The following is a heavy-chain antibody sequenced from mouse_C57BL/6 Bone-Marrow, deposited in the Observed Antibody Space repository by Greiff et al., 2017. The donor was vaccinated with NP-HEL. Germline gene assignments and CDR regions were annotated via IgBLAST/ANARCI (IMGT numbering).Heavy chain of an antibody. D-gene: IGHD1-1*01. CDR3: ARSYYYGSSRDY. J-gene: IGHJ2*01. V-gene: IGHV14-3*01. CDR2: IDPANGNT. Sequence: EVQRVESVAELVRPGASVKLSCTASGFNIKNTYMHWVKQRPEQGLEWIGRIDPANGNTKYAPKFQGKATITADTSSNTAYLQLSSLTSEDTAIYYCARSYYYGSSRDYWGQGTTLTVSS. CDR1: GFNIKNTY.